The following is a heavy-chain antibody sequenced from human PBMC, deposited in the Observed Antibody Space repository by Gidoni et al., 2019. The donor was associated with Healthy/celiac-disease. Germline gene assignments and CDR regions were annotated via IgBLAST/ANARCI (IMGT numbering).Heavy chain of an antibody. CDR3: ARAPGWLPDRMYYFDY. V-gene: IGHV3-21*01. CDR1: GFTFSSYS. D-gene: IGHD3-9*01. CDR2: ISSSSSYI. J-gene: IGHJ4*02. Sequence: EVQLVESGGGLVKPGGSLRLSCAASGFTFSSYSMNWVRQAPGKGLEWVSSISSSSSYIYYADSVKGRFTISRDNAKNSLYLQMNSLRAEDTAVYYCARAPGWLPDRMYYFDYWGQGTLVTVSS.